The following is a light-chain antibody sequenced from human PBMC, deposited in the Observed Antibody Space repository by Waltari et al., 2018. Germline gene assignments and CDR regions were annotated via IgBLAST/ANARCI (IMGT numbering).Light chain of an antibody. Sequence: DVGLTQSPLSLPVTLGQPASISCRSSQSLVYTDGISYLNWFHQRPGQAPRRLIYKVSNRDSGVPDRFSGRGSGTDLTLMISSVEADDVGVYFCMQATHWPVTFGQGTRLEIK. J-gene: IGKJ5*01. CDR1: QSLVYTDGISY. V-gene: IGKV2-30*01. CDR2: KVS. CDR3: MQATHWPVT.